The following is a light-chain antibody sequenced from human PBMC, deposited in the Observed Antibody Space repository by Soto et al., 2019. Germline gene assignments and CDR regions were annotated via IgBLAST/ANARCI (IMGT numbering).Light chain of an antibody. J-gene: IGLJ2*01. Sequence: SYELTQPPSVSVSPGQTASITCSGDKLGDKYACWYQQKPGQAPVLVIYQDSKRPSGIPERFSGSNSGNTANLTISGTQAMEEADYYCQAWDSSTVVFGGGTKLTV. CDR3: QAWDSSTVV. CDR1: KLGDKY. CDR2: QDS. V-gene: IGLV3-1*01.